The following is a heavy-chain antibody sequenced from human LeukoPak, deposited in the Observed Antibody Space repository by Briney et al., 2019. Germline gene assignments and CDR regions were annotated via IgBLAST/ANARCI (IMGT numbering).Heavy chain of an antibody. V-gene: IGHV3-30*02. J-gene: IGHJ4*02. CDR1: GITLSSYG. CDR3: ARDGTHDYGDYGDY. Sequence: PGGSLRLSCAASGITLSSYGMHWVRQAPGKGLEWVAFMRYDGSNRYYTDSVKARFTVYRDSSKNTLYLQMNSLRAEDTAVYYCARDGTHDYGDYGDYWGQGTLVTVSS. CDR2: MRYDGSNR. D-gene: IGHD4-17*01.